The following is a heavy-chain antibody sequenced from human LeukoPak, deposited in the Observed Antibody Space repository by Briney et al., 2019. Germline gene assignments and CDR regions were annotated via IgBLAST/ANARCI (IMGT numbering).Heavy chain of an antibody. J-gene: IGHJ5*02. CDR3: ARDVGARTYNWFDP. D-gene: IGHD1-26*01. Sequence: ASVKVSCRASGYTFTGYYMHWVRQAPGQGLEWMGWINPNSGGTNYAQKFQGRVTMTRDTSISTAYLQWSSLKASDTAMYYCARDVGARTYNWFDPWGQGTLVTVSS. CDR1: GYTFTGYY. V-gene: IGHV1-2*02. CDR2: INPNSGGT.